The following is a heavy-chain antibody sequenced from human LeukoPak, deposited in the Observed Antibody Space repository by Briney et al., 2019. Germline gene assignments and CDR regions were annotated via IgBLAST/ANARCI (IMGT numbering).Heavy chain of an antibody. CDR2: IHYSGNT. CDR3: AAEGDSSGYYSPLFLDY. D-gene: IGHD3-22*01. J-gene: IGHJ4*02. V-gene: IGHV4-39*01. Sequence: TSSETLSLTCTVSRGSISSSSCYWGWIRQPPGEGLEWIGSIHYSGNTYCNPSLKSRVTISADTSKSQFSLKLSSVTAADTAVYYCAAEGDSSGYYSPLFLDYWGQGTLVTVSS. CDR1: RGSISSSSCY.